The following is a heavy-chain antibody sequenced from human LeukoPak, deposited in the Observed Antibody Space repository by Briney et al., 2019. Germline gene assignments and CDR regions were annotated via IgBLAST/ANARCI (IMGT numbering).Heavy chain of an antibody. V-gene: IGHV3-53*01. D-gene: IGHD3-22*01. J-gene: IGHJ1*01. CDR1: GFTVSDTY. Sequence: GGSLRLSCAASGFTVSDTYMSWVRQAPGKGLEWVSFIYSAGSTYYADSVRGRFTISRDNSKNTLYLQMNSLRAEDTAVYYCARDERSYDGSGRLIAEYFQHWGQGTLVTVSS. CDR2: IYSAGST. CDR3: ARDERSYDGSGRLIAEYFQH.